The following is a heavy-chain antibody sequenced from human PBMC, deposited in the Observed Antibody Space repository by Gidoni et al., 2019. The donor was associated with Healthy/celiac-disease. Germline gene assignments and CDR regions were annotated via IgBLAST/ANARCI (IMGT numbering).Heavy chain of an antibody. CDR2: IYTSGST. V-gene: IGHV4-61*02. CDR1: GGSISRGSYY. CDR3: ARGDIVATTRYYYYYYGMDV. J-gene: IGHJ6*02. Sequence: QVQLQESGPGLVKPSQTLSLTCTVSGGSISRGSYYWSWLRQPAGKGLEWIGRIYTSGSTTYNPSLKSRVTISVDTSKNQFSLKLSSVTAADTAVYYCARGDIVATTRYYYYYYGMDVWGQGTTVTVSS. D-gene: IGHD5-12*01.